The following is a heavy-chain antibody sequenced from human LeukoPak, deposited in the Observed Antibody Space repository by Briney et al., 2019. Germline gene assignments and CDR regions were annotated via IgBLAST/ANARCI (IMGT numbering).Heavy chain of an antibody. D-gene: IGHD1-26*01. CDR1: GFTFSSYS. J-gene: IGHJ4*02. CDR2: ISSSSSYI. Sequence: GESLRLSCAASGFTFSSYSMNWVRQAPGKGLEWVSSISSSSSYIYYADSVKGRFTISRDNAKNSLYLQMNSLRAEDTAVYYCARVAVGATDFDYWGQGTLVTVSS. V-gene: IGHV3-21*01. CDR3: ARVAVGATDFDY.